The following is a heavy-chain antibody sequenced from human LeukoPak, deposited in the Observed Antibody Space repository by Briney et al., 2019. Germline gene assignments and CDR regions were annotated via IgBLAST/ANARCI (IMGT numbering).Heavy chain of an antibody. J-gene: IGHJ6*03. D-gene: IGHD2-15*01. Sequence: GASVKVSCKASGYTFTSYDINWVRQATGQGLKWMGWISAYNGNTNYAQKLQGRVTMTTDTSTSTAYMELRSLRSDDTAVYYCARDIIRLLGAKYYYYYYMDVWGKGTTVTVSS. V-gene: IGHV1-18*01. CDR1: GYTFTSYD. CDR2: ISAYNGNT. CDR3: ARDIIRLLGAKYYYYYYMDV.